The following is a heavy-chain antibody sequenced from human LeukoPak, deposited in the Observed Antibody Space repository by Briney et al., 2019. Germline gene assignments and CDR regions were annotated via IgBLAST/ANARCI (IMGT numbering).Heavy chain of an antibody. CDR2: IYHSGST. Sequence: SQTLSLTCTVSGGSISSGGYYWSWIRQPPGKGLEWIGYIYHSGSTYYNPSLKSRVTISVDRSKNQFSLKLSSVTAADTAVYYCAKSTYYYDTSVNAFDFWGQGTVVTVSS. CDR3: AKSTYYYDTSVNAFDF. D-gene: IGHD3-22*01. CDR1: GGSISSGGYY. V-gene: IGHV4-30-2*01. J-gene: IGHJ3*01.